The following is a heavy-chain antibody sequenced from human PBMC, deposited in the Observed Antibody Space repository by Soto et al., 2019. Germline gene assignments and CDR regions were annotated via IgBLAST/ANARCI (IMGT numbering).Heavy chain of an antibody. CDR2: ISAYNGNT. J-gene: IGHJ3*02. CDR3: ARDRQLRFGYAFDS. Sequence: SVKVSCKASGYTFTSYGISWVRQAPGQGLEWMGWISAYNGNTNYAQKLQGRVTMTTDTSTSTAYMELRSLRSEDTAVYYCARDRQLRFGYAFDSWGQGTMVTVAS. CDR1: GYTFTSYG. D-gene: IGHD3-3*01. V-gene: IGHV1-18*04.